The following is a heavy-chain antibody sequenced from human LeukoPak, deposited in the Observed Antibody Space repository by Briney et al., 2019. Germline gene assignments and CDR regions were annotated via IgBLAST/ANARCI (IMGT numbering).Heavy chain of an antibody. V-gene: IGHV3-9*01. Sequence: PGGSLRLSCAASGFTFDDYAMHWVRQAPGKGLEWVSGISWNSGSIGYADSVKGRFTISRDNAKNSLYLQMNSLRAEDTALYYCAKAARPSSGYYRDAFDIWGQGTMVTVSS. CDR1: GFTFDDYA. D-gene: IGHD3-22*01. J-gene: IGHJ3*02. CDR2: ISWNSGSI. CDR3: AKAARPSSGYYRDAFDI.